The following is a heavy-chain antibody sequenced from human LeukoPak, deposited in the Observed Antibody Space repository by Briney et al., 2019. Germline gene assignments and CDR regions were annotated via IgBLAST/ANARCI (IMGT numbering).Heavy chain of an antibody. V-gene: IGHV3-30*03. Sequence: PGGSLRLSCAASGFTFSSYGMHWVRQAPGKGLEWVAVISYDGSNKYYADSVKGRFTISRDNSKNTLYLQMNSLRAEDTAVYYCARDRGRVGAIFDYWGQGTLVTVSS. J-gene: IGHJ4*02. CDR1: GFTFSSYG. D-gene: IGHD1-26*01. CDR2: ISYDGSNK. CDR3: ARDRGRVGAIFDY.